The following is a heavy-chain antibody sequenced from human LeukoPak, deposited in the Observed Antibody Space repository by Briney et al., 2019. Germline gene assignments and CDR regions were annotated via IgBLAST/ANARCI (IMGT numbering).Heavy chain of an antibody. Sequence: GGSLRLSCVASGFIVSNNYMSWVRQAPGMGLEWVSTIYRGGSSFYADSVKGRFTISRDNSKNTLYLQMDSLRAEDTAVYYCASDLSTWFDWGQGTQVTVAS. D-gene: IGHD6-13*01. J-gene: IGHJ4*02. CDR2: IYRGGSS. CDR1: GFIVSNNY. V-gene: IGHV3-66*01. CDR3: ASDLSTWFD.